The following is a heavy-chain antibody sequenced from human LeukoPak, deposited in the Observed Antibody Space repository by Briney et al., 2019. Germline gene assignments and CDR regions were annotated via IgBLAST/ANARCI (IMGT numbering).Heavy chain of an antibody. D-gene: IGHD3-16*01. CDR3: ARHYGP. CDR1: GFPFSSYW. CDR2: INHSGST. Sequence: GSLRLSCAASGFPFSSYWMSWIRQPPGKGLEWIGEINHSGSTNYNPSLKSRVTISVDTSKNQFSLKLNSVTAADTAVYYCARHYGPWGQGTLVTVSS. V-gene: IGHV4-34*01. J-gene: IGHJ5*02.